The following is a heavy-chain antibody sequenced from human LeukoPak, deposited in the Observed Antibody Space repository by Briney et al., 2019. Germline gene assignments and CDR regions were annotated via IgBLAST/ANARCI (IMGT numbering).Heavy chain of an antibody. CDR1: GFTFSSYA. CDR3: AKGYDSSGWGHFDY. Sequence: PGGSLRLSCAASGFTFSSYAMSWVRQAPGKGLEWVSAISGSGGSTYYADSVKGRFTISRDNSKNTLYLQMTSLRAEDTAVYYCAKGYDSSGWGHFDYWGQGTLVTVSS. J-gene: IGHJ4*02. V-gene: IGHV3-23*01. D-gene: IGHD6-19*01. CDR2: ISGSGGST.